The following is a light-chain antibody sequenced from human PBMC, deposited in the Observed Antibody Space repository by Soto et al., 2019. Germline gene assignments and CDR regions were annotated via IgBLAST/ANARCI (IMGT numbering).Light chain of an antibody. CDR2: GAS. V-gene: IGKV3-20*01. J-gene: IGKJ1*01. Sequence: EIVLTQSPGTLSLSPGERATLSCRASQSGSSSYLAWYQQKPGQSPRLLIYGASSRATGIPDRFSGSGSATDFTLTISRLEPDEFAAYYGQQYGSSPRTFGQGAKAVIK. CDR3: QQYGSSPRT. CDR1: QSGSSSY.